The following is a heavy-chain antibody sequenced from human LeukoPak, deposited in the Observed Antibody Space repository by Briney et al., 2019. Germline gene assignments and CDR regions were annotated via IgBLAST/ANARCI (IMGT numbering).Heavy chain of an antibody. CDR1: GFTFSSYW. D-gene: IGHD5-18*01. V-gene: IGHV3-74*01. CDR2: INSDGSST. J-gene: IGHJ4*02. CDR3: ASSRVYGYHDY. Sequence: GGSLRLSCAASGFTFSSYWMHWVRQAPGKGLVWVSRINSDGSSTSYADSVKGRFTISRDNAKNTLYLQMNSLRAEDTAVYYCASSRVYGYHDYWGQGTLVTVSS.